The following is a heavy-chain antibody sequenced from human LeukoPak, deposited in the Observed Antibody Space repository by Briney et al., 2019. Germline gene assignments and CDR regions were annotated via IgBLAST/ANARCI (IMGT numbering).Heavy chain of an antibody. CDR2: IRSKANNYAT. D-gene: IGHD5-12*01. CDR1: GFSISGSV. CDR3: YIVAGTARGY. V-gene: IGHV3-73*01. J-gene: IGHJ4*02. Sequence: GGSLRLSCAASGFSISGSVMHWVRQASGKGLEWVGRIRSKANNYATAYDTSMNGRFTISRDDSRNTAYLQMNRLKIEDTAVYYCYIVAGTARGYWGQGTLVTVSS.